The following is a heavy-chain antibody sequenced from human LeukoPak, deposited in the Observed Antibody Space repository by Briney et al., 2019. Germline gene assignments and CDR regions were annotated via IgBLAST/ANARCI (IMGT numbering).Heavy chain of an antibody. CDR3: ARAVSSNWYYFDY. V-gene: IGHV3-20*04. D-gene: IGHD6-13*01. CDR2: INWIGSST. CDR1: GFAFGDYG. J-gene: IGHJ4*02. Sequence: GGSLRLSCAASGFAFGDYGMSWVRQAPGKGLEWVSGINWIGSSTGYADPVKGRFTIFRDNAKNSLYLQVNSLRVEDTALYYCARAVSSNWYYFDYWGQGTLVTVSS.